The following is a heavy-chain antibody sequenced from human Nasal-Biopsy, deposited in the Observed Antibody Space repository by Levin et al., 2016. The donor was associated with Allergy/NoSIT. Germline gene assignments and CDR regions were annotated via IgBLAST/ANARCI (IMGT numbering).Heavy chain of an antibody. D-gene: IGHD3-9*01. CDR1: GGSITTYF. V-gene: IGHV4-59*08. CDR3: ARHSHAYDSLTAYYYYAMDV. CDR2: IYYSGST. J-gene: IGHJ6*02. Sequence: SETLSLTCTVFGGSITTYFWSWIRQPPGKGLEWIGYIYYSGSTNYNPSLKSRVTMSVDTPKNQISLKLSSVTAADTADYYCARHSHAYDSLTAYYYYAMDVWGQGTTVTVSS.